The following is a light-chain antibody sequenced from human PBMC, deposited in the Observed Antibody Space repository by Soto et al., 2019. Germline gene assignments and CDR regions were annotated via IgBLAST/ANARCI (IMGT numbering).Light chain of an antibody. CDR3: AAWDDSLSGGV. Sequence: QSLLTQPPSTSGTPGQRVTISCSGSSSNIGSHDVYWYQQVPGTAPKLVIYTNTHRPSGVPDRFSGSKSGTSASLAISGLRSEDEADYFCAAWDDSLSGGVFGGGTKLTVL. CDR1: SSNIGSHD. V-gene: IGLV1-47*02. CDR2: TNT. J-gene: IGLJ3*02.